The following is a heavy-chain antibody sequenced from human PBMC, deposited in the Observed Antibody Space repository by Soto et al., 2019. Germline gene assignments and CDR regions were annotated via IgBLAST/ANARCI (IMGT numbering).Heavy chain of an antibody. CDR2: IYYSGST. CDR3: ARDGNTTMDEYHFDY. D-gene: IGHD5-18*01. J-gene: IGHJ4*02. CDR1: GGSISSGGYY. Sequence: SETLSLTCTVSGGSISSGGYYWSWIRQHPGKGLEWIGYIYYSGSTYYNPSLKSRVTISVDTSKNQFSLKLNSVTPEDTAVYYCARDGNTTMDEYHFDYWGQGIQVTVSS. V-gene: IGHV4-31*03.